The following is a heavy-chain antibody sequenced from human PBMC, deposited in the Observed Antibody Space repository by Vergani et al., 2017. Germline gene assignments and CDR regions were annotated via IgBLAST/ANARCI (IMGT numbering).Heavy chain of an antibody. CDR1: GCSISSYY. CDR2: IYYSGST. J-gene: IGHJ3*02. V-gene: IGHV4-59*08. D-gene: IGHD4-17*01. CDR3: ARPPDYGDYEAYAFDI. Sequence: QVQLQESGPGLVKPSETLSLTCTVSGCSISSYYWSWIRQPPGTGLEWIGYIYYSGSTNYNPSLKSRVTISVDTSKNQFSLKLSSVTAADTAVYYCARPPDYGDYEAYAFDIWGQGTMVTVSS.